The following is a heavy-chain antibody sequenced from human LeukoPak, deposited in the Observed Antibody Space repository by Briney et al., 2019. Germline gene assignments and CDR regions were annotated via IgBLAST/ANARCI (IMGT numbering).Heavy chain of an antibody. CDR1: GFTFSSYS. CDR2: ISSSSSYI. V-gene: IGHV3-21*01. J-gene: IGHJ4*02. Sequence: GGSLRLSCAASGFTFSSYSMNWVRQAPGKGLGWVSSISSSSSYIYYADSVKGRFTISRDNAKNSLYLQMNSLRAEDTAVYYCARVSRTGRYSSSPKYFDYWGQGTLVTVSS. CDR3: ARVSRTGRYSSSPKYFDY. D-gene: IGHD6-6*01.